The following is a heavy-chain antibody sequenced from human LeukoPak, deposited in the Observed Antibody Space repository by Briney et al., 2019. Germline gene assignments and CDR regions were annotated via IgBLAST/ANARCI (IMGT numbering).Heavy chain of an antibody. Sequence: KSSETLSLTCTVSGGSISSSSHSWGWIRQPPGKGLEWIGSISYSGSTYYNPSLKTRVTMSVDTSENQFSLKLSSVTAADSTVYYCVRIYCTSTSCYGDSYYGMDVWGQGTTVTVSS. CDR1: GGSISSSSHS. J-gene: IGHJ6*02. CDR3: VRIYCTSTSCYGDSYYGMDV. V-gene: IGHV4-39*01. D-gene: IGHD2-2*01. CDR2: ISYSGST.